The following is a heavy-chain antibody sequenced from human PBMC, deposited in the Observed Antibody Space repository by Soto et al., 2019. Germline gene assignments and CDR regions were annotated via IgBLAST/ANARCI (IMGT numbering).Heavy chain of an antibody. V-gene: IGHV4-31*11. CDR1: GGSISSGGYY. D-gene: IGHD3-22*01. CDR3: ARGKGHYSDSSGYYYLDN. Sequence: PSETLSLTCAVSGGSISSGGYYWSWIRQHPGKGLEWIGYIYYSGSTYYNPSLKSRVTISVDTSKNQFSLKLSSVTAADTAVYYCARGKGHYSDSSGYYYLDNWGQGTLVTVSS. J-gene: IGHJ4*02. CDR2: IYYSGST.